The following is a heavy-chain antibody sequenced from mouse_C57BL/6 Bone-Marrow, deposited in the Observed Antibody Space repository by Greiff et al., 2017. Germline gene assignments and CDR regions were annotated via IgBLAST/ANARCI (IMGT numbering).Heavy chain of an antibody. V-gene: IGHV2-2*01. D-gene: IGHD2-3*01. CDR2: IWSGGST. CDR3: ARRGDGYYGYFDV. J-gene: IGHJ1*03. CDR1: GFSLTSYG. Sequence: VKLQESGPGLVQPSQSLSITCTVSGFSLTSYGVHWVRQSPGKGLEWLGVIWSGGSTDYNAAFISRLSISKDNSKSQVFFKMNSLQADDTAIYYCARRGDGYYGYFDVWGTGTTVTVSS.